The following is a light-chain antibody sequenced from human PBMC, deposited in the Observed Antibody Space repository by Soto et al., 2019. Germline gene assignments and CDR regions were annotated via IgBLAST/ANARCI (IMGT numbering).Light chain of an antibody. J-gene: IGKJ2*01. CDR2: GAS. CDR3: QQFISYPYT. V-gene: IGKV3-15*01. CDR1: QSIRTN. Sequence: EIVLTQSPATLSVSAGGTVTLSCRASQSIRTNVAWYQQIPGQAPRLLVYGASTRATGVPARFSGSGSGIEFTLTISSLQSEDSAFYYCQQFISYPYTFGQGTKLEIK.